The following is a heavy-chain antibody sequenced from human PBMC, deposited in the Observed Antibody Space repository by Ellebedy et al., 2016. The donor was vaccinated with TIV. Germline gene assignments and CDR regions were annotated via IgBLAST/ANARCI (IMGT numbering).Heavy chain of an antibody. J-gene: IGHJ6*02. CDR1: GYTFISYT. Sequence: AASVKVSCKASGYTFISYTMHWVRQAPGQRLEWMGWINAGNGNTKYSQKFQGRVTITRDTSASTAYMELSSLRSEDTAVYYCARGACRTFSGGRCYSHYYGMDVWGQGTTVTVSS. V-gene: IGHV1-3*01. CDR3: ARGACRTFSGGRCYSHYYGMDV. CDR2: INAGNGNT. D-gene: IGHD2-15*01.